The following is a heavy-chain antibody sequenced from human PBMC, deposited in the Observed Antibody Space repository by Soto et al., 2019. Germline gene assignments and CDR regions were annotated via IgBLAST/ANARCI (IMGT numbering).Heavy chain of an antibody. J-gene: IGHJ4*02. V-gene: IGHV3-33*01. CDR2: IWYDGSNK. CDR1: GFTFSSYG. Sequence: GGSLRLSCAASGFTFSSYGMHWVRQAPGKGLEWVAVIWYDGSNKYYADSVKGRFTISRDNSKNTLYLQMNSLRAEDTAVYYCARDHTMYLGIAARRGGFDYWGQGTLVTVSS. CDR3: ARDHTMYLGIAARRGGFDY. D-gene: IGHD6-6*01.